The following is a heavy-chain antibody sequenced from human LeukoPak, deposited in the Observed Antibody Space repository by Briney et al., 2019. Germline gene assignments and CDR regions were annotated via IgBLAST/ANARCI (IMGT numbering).Heavy chain of an antibody. CDR1: GFTFSSYW. CDR2: INSDGSSR. CDR3: ATHYCGGDCELEY. V-gene: IGHV3-74*01. J-gene: IGHJ4*02. D-gene: IGHD2-21*02. Sequence: GGSLRLSCAASGFTFSSYWMHWVRQAPGKGLVWVSRINSDGSSRSYADSVKGRFTISRDNAKNTLYLQMNSLRAEDTAVYYCATHYCGGDCELEYWGQGTLVTVSS.